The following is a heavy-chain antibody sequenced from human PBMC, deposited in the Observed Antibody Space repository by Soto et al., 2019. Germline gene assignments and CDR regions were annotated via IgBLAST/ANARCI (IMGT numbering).Heavy chain of an antibody. Sequence: LTCTVSGGSISSGDYYWSWIRQPPGKGLEWIGYIYYSGSTYYNPSLKSRVTISVDTSKNQFSLKLSSVTAADTAVYYCASLRYDFWSGSGRYYYYGMDVWGQGTTVTVSS. CDR2: IYYSGST. CDR1: GGSISSGDYY. V-gene: IGHV4-30-4*01. J-gene: IGHJ6*02. D-gene: IGHD3-3*01. CDR3: ASLRYDFWSGSGRYYYYGMDV.